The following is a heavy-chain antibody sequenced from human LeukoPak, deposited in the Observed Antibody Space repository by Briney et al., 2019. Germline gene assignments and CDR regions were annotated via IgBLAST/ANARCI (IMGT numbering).Heavy chain of an antibody. CDR3: ARGGQLWSFDY. D-gene: IGHD5-18*01. J-gene: IGHJ4*02. V-gene: IGHV4-39*07. CDR1: GGSISSSSYY. CDR2: IYTSGST. Sequence: SETLSLTCTVSGGSISSSSYYWGWIRQPPGKGLEWIGRIYTSGSTNYNPSLKSRVTMSVDTSKNQFSLKLSSVTAADTAVYYCARGGQLWSFDYWGQGTLVTVSS.